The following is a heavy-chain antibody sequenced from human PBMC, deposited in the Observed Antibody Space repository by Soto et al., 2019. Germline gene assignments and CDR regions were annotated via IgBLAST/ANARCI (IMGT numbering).Heavy chain of an antibody. Sequence: QVHLVQSGAEVKKPGASVKVSCKASGYSLSDYYMHAARQAPGQGLEWMGWTNPNGGDPHYSQKFQGWVTMTRDTSINTDFIELSRLRPGDTAVYFCVRGGSYHIVTGYASALDIWGQGTMVIVPS. CDR3: VRGGSYHIVTGYASALDI. V-gene: IGHV1-2*04. CDR1: GYSLSDYY. CDR2: TNPNGGDP. J-gene: IGHJ3*02. D-gene: IGHD3-9*01.